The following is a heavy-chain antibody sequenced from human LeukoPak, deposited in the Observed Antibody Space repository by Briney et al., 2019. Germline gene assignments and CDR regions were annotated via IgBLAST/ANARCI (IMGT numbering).Heavy chain of an antibody. J-gene: IGHJ4*02. D-gene: IGHD1-26*01. CDR3: ASDPNSGNFDY. V-gene: IGHV4-34*01. CDR2: INHSGST. Sequence: PSETLSLTCAVYGGSFSGYYWSWIRQPPGKGLEWIGEINHSGSTNYNPSLKSRVTISVDTSKNQFSLKLSSVTAADTAVYYCASDPNSGNFDYWGQGTLVTVPS. CDR1: GGSFSGYY.